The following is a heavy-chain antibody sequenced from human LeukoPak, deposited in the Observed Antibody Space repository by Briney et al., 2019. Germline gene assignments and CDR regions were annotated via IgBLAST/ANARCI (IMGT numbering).Heavy chain of an antibody. J-gene: IGHJ4*02. CDR3: ARHAYSNPRVDY. CDR2: ISYSGST. Sequence: SETLSLTCTVSGGSISSYYWSWVRQPPGKGLEWMGYISYSGSTNYNPSLKSRVTISVDTSKNQFSLKLSSVTAADTAVYYCARHAYSNPRVDYWGQGTLVTVSS. CDR1: GGSISSYY. V-gene: IGHV4-59*08. D-gene: IGHD4-11*01.